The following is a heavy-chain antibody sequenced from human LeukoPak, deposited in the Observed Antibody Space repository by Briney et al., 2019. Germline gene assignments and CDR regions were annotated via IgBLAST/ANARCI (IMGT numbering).Heavy chain of an antibody. V-gene: IGHV1-69*06. CDR1: GGTLSSYA. D-gene: IGHD6-19*01. CDR2: IIPIFGTA. CDR3: AREGRGSGFEYFQH. Sequence: ASVKVSCKASGGTLSSYAISWVRQAPGQGLEWMGGIIPIFGTANYAQKFQGRVTITADKSASTAYMELSSLRSEDTAVYYCAREGRGSGFEYFQHWGQGTLVTVSS. J-gene: IGHJ1*01.